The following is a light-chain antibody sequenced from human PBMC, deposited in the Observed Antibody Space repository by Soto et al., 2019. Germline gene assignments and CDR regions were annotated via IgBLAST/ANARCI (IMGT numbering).Light chain of an antibody. V-gene: IGKV3D-15*01. CDR3: QQYNNWPRAT. J-gene: IGKJ4*01. CDR1: QSISIN. CDR2: AGS. Sequence: EIVLTQSPGTLSVSPGDRVTLSCRASQSISINLAWYQHKPGQAPRLLIHAGSTRATGIPARISGSGSGTEFNITISSLQSEDSAIYYCQQYNNWPRATFGGGTKVDIK.